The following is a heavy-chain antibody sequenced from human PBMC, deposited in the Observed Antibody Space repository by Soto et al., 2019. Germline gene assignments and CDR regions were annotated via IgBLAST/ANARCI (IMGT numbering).Heavy chain of an antibody. CDR3: AREREMATTQAFDY. D-gene: IGHD1-1*01. CDR1: GYTFTSYD. V-gene: IGHV1-8*01. Sequence: GPSVKVSCKASGYTFTSYDINWVRQATGQGLEYLGWMNPNSGNTGYVQKFQGRVTMTRDTSISTAYMELSSLRSEDTAVYYCAREREMATTQAFDYWGQGTLVTVSS. J-gene: IGHJ4*02. CDR2: MNPNSGNT.